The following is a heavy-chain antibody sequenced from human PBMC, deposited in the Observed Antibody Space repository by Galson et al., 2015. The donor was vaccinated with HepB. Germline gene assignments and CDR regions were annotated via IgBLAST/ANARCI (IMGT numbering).Heavy chain of an antibody. CDR2: IIPIFGTA. D-gene: IGHD6-13*01. CDR1: GGTFSSYA. Sequence: SCKASGGTFSSYAINWVRQAPGQGLEWMGGIIPIFGTANYAQKFQGRVTITADESTSTAYMELSSLRSEDTAVYYCARGPLAIAAAGTIDYWGQGTLVTVSS. CDR3: ARGPLAIAAAGTIDY. V-gene: IGHV1-69*01. J-gene: IGHJ4*02.